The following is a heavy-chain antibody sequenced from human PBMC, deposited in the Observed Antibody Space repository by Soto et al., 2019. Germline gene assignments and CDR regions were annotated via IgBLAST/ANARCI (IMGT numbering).Heavy chain of an antibody. CDR1: GYTFTSYG. V-gene: IGHV1-18*01. J-gene: IGHJ4*02. Sequence: ASVKVSCTASGYTFTSYGISWVRLAPGQGLEWMGWISAYNGNTNYAQKLQGRVTMTTDTSTSTAYMELRSLRSDDTAVYYCARVTIFGVVITGPPFDYWGQGTLVTVSS. CDR2: ISAYNGNT. D-gene: IGHD3-3*01. CDR3: ARVTIFGVVITGPPFDY.